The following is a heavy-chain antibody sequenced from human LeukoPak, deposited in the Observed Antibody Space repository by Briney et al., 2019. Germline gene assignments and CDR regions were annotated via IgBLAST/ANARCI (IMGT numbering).Heavy chain of an antibody. CDR2: IYYSGST. Sequence: SESLSLTCLVSGGSISRYYWSWIRQPHGKGLEWVGSIYYSGSTHYSPSLKCRVTISVDTSKNQFSLELSSVTAAHSAVYYRGRQLYIYGGEDYWGQATRVTVSS. CDR3: GRQLYIYGGEDY. J-gene: IGHJ4*02. V-gene: IGHV4-59*08. D-gene: IGHD4-23*01. CDR1: GGSISRYY.